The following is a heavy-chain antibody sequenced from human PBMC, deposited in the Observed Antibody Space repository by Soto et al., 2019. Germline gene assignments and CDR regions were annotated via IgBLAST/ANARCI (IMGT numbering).Heavy chain of an antibody. J-gene: IGHJ4*02. CDR1: GFTFSNAW. V-gene: IGHV3-15*01. CDR3: TTDDPINKN. CDR2: IKSKTDGGTR. Sequence: GGSLRLSCAASGFTFSNAWVSWVRQAPGKGLEWVGRIKSKTDGGTRDYAAPVKGRFTMSRDDSKNMLYLQMSSLKTEDTAVYYCTTDDPINKNWGQGTLVTVSS.